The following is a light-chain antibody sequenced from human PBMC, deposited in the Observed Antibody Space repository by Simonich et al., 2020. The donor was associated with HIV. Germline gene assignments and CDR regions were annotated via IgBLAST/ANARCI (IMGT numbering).Light chain of an antibody. CDR3: SSYAGNNNLL. CDR1: SSDVGGYNF. Sequence: QSALTQAASVSGSPGQSITISCSGTSSDVGGYNFVSWYQKHPGKAPKLMIYDVRKRPSGISTRFSGSKSGNTASLTISGLQAEDEADYYCSSYAGNNNLLFGGGTKLTVL. V-gene: IGLV2-14*01. CDR2: DVR. J-gene: IGLJ2*01.